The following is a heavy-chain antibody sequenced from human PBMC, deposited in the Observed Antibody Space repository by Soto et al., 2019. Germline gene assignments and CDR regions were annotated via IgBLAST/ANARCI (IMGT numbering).Heavy chain of an antibody. CDR1: GYTFTTYY. J-gene: IGHJ3*02. V-gene: IGHV1-46*01. D-gene: IGHD3-22*01. CDR3: ARAGYYDSSGYDGFDI. Sequence: QVQLVQSGAEVKKPGASVKVYCKASGYTFTTYYMHWIRQAPGQGLEWMGIIDPRAGSTSHAQKFQGRVTMTRDTSTSTVYMDLRSLRSEDTAVYYCARAGYYDSSGYDGFDIWGQGTMVTVSS. CDR2: IDPRAGST.